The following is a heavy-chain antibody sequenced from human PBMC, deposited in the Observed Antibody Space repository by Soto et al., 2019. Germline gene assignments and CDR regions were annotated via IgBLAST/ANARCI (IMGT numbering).Heavy chain of an antibody. CDR1: GFIFSNFG. V-gene: IGHV3-33*01. CDR2: IWYDGSNE. CDR3: ARDDIPGVAVSTYGMDV. Sequence: PGGSLRLSCAASGFIFSNFGMHWVRQAPGKGLEWVAVIWYDGSNEHYADSVKGRFTISKDNSKNTLYLQMNSLRAEDTAMYYCARDDIPGVAVSTYGMDVWGQGPTVTVSS. J-gene: IGHJ6*02. D-gene: IGHD6-19*01.